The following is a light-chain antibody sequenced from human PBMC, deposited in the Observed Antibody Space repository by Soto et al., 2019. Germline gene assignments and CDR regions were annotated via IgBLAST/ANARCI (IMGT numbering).Light chain of an antibody. CDR2: GAS. J-gene: IGKJ4*01. Sequence: EIVMTQSPVTLSVSPGERATLSCRASQSVSNKLAWYQQKPGQAPRLLIYGASARATDIPARFSGSGSGTEFTLTISSLQSEDFAVYSCQQYNNWPLTFGGGTKVEIK. V-gene: IGKV3-15*01. CDR3: QQYNNWPLT. CDR1: QSVSNK.